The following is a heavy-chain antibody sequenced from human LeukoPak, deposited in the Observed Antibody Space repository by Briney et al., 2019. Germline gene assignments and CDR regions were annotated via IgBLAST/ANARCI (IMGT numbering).Heavy chain of an antibody. J-gene: IGHJ4*02. CDR1: GGSISSYY. CDR2: IYTSGST. CDR3: ARDEHYYDSSGYSKPLDY. D-gene: IGHD3-22*01. V-gene: IGHV4-4*07. Sequence: SETLSLTCTVSGGSISSYYWSWIRQPAGKGLEWIGRIYTSGSTNYNPSLKSRVTMPVDTSKNQFSLKLSSVTAADTAVYYCARDEHYYDSSGYSKPLDYWGQGTLVTVSS.